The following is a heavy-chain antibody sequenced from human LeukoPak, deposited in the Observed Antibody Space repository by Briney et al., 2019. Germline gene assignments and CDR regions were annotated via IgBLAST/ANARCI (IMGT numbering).Heavy chain of an antibody. Sequence: PGGSLRLSCAASGFTFSSYSMNWVRQAPGKGLEWVSSISSSSSCIYYADSVKGRFTISRDNAKNSLYLQMNSLRAEDTAVYYCARDGSPEYSSSWLFDYWGQGTLVTVSS. CDR1: GFTFSSYS. CDR3: ARDGSPEYSSSWLFDY. CDR2: ISSSSSCI. D-gene: IGHD6-13*01. J-gene: IGHJ4*02. V-gene: IGHV3-21*01.